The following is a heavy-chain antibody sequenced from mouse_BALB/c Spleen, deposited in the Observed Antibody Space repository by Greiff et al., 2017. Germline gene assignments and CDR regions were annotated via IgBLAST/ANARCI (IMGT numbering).Heavy chain of an antibody. CDR1: GFTFSSYG. V-gene: IGHV5-6*01. J-gene: IGHJ2*01. D-gene: IGHD1-1*01. CDR2: ISSGGSYT. Sequence: EVKLVESGGDLVKPGGSLKLSCAASGFTFSSYGMSWVRQTPDKRLEWVATISSGGSYTYYPDSVKGRFTISRDNAKNTLYLQMSSLKSEDTAMYYCARYYGSSPFDYWGQGTTLTVSS. CDR3: ARYYGSSPFDY.